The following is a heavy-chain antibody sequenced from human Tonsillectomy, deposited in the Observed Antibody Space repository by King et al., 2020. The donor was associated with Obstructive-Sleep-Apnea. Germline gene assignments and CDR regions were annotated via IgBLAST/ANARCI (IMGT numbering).Heavy chain of an antibody. Sequence: VQLLESGGDLVQPGGSLRLSCAASGFTFNAYAMSWVRQAPGKGLEWVSTLNNTGGTTYYADSVRGRFTVSRDNARNTLYLQMNSLRADDTAVYYCAKEPDGSGSYFADYWGQGTLVTVSS. D-gene: IGHD3-10*01. CDR3: AKEPDGSGSYFADY. CDR2: LNNTGGTT. CDR1: GFTFNAYA. V-gene: IGHV3-23*01. J-gene: IGHJ4*02.